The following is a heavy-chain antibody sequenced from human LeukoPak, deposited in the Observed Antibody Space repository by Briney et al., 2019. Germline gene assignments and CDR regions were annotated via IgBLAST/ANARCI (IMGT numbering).Heavy chain of an antibody. CDR3: ARSTLQLWSPYYYMDV. D-gene: IGHD5-18*01. V-gene: IGHV1-18*01. CDR1: GYTFTNYG. J-gene: IGHJ6*03. Sequence: ASVKVSCKASGYTFTNYGISWVRQAPGQGLEWMGWTSVYNGNTNYAQKFQGRVTMTTDTSTNTAYMELRSLRSDDTAMYYCARSTLQLWSPYYYMDVWGKGTTVTVSS. CDR2: TSVYNGNT.